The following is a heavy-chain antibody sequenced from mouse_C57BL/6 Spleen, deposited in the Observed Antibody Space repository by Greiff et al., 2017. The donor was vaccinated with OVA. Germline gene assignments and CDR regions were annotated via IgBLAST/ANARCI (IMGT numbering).Heavy chain of an antibody. CDR3: AREDYGSSYD. CDR2: ISYDGRN. J-gene: IGHJ2*01. V-gene: IGHV3-6*01. Sequence: EVKLMESGPGLVKPSQSLSLTCSVTGYSITSGYYWNWIRPSPGHQLEWMGNISYDGRNNYNQTLKNRISITLDTSKNQFFLKLNSVTTEDTATYYCAREDYGSSYDWGQGTTLTVSS. D-gene: IGHD1-1*01. CDR1: GYSITSGYY.